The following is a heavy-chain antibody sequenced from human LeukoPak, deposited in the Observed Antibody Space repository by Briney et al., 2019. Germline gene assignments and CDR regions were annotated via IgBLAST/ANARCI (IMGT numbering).Heavy chain of an antibody. CDR1: GGTFSSYA. J-gene: IGHJ4*02. CDR3: ARVDTAMVIDY. Sequence: SVKVSCKASGGTFSSYAISWVRQAPGQGLEWMGKIIPILGIANYAQKFQGRVTITADKSTSTAYMELSSLRSEDTAVYYCARVDTAMVIDYWGQGTLVTVSS. CDR2: IIPILGIA. V-gene: IGHV1-69*04. D-gene: IGHD5-18*01.